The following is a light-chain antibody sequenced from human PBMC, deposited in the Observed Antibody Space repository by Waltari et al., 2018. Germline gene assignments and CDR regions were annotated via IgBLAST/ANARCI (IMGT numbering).Light chain of an antibody. Sequence: EIVLTQSPGTLSLSVGERATLSCRASHSVGSSYLTWYQKTPGKPPRLLIYMVSRRANGVPNRVRGSGSGTDFSLTIDRLEPEDSAVYYCQQSDNSPPWTFGPGTKVEI. V-gene: IGKV3-20*01. CDR2: MVS. CDR1: HSVGSSY. CDR3: QQSDNSPPWT. J-gene: IGKJ1*01.